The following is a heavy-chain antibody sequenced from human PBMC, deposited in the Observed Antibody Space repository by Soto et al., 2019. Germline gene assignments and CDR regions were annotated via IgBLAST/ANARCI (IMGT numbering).Heavy chain of an antibody. Sequence: SETLSLTCTVSGGSISSGGYYWSWIRQHPGKGLEWIGYIYYSGSTYYNPSLKSRVTISVDTSKNQFSLKLSSVTAADTAVYYCARALYGDYLYYFDYWGQGTLVTVSS. V-gene: IGHV4-31*03. CDR3: ARALYGDYLYYFDY. CDR2: IYYSGST. J-gene: IGHJ4*02. D-gene: IGHD4-17*01. CDR1: GGSISSGGYY.